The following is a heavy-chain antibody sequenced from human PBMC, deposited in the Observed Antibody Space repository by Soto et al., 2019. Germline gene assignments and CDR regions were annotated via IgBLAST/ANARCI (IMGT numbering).Heavy chain of an antibody. CDR3: ARHLRYSYGYDY. CDR1: GFTFSSYW. CDR2: IKQDGSEK. D-gene: IGHD5-18*01. J-gene: IGHJ4*02. Sequence: EVQLVESGGGLVQPGGSLRLSCAACGFTFSSYWMSWVRQAPGKGLEWVANIKQDGSEKYYVYPVKGRFTISTDNAKNSLYLQMNSLRAEDTAVYYCARHLRYSYGYDYWGQGTLVTVSS. V-gene: IGHV3-7*05.